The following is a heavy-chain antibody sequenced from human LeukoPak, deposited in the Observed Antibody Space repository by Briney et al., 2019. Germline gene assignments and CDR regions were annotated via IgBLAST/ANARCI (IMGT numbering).Heavy chain of an antibody. V-gene: IGHV1-18*01. J-gene: IGHJ4*02. CDR1: GYTFSNHG. D-gene: IGHD3-3*01. CDR2: ISLYADNT. Sequence: ASVRVSCKASGYTFSNHGISWVRQAPGQGLEWMAWISLYADNTYYAENFQGRVTLTADTSTTTVYMEVRSLRSDDTAVFYCARAPKDFWSGHEYYFDYWGQGTLVTVSS. CDR3: ARAPKDFWSGHEYYFDY.